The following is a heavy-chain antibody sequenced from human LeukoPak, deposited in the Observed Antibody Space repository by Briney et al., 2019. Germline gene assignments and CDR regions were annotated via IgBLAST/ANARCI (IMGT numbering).Heavy chain of an antibody. V-gene: IGHV3-73*01. CDR3: ARDDPDYYGSDMDV. Sequence: GGSLRLSCAASGFTFSGSALHWVRQASGKGLEWVGRIRSTANGYATAYAASVKGRFTISRDDSKNTAYLQMDSLKTEDTAVYYCARDDPDYYGSDMDVWGKGTTVTVSS. CDR2: IRSTANGYAT. CDR1: GFTFSGSA. J-gene: IGHJ6*03. D-gene: IGHD3-10*01.